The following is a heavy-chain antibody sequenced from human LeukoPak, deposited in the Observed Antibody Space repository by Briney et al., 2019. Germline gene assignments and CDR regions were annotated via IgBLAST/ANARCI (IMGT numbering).Heavy chain of an antibody. D-gene: IGHD3-16*01. V-gene: IGHV3-13*01. CDR1: GFTFSSYD. Sequence: GGSLRLSCAASGFTFSSYDMHWVRQATGKSLEWVSAIGTAGDTYYPGSVKDRFTISRENAKNSLYLQMNSLRAGDTAVYYCARAQALHGAYYYYGMDVWGQGTTVTVSS. CDR2: IGTAGDT. J-gene: IGHJ6*02. CDR3: ARAQALHGAYYYYGMDV.